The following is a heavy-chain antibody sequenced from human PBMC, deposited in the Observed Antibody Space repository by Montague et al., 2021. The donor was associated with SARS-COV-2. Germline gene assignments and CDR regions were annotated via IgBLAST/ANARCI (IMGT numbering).Heavy chain of an antibody. CDR3: ARMYVLAHGTSAASYSDY. V-gene: IGHV4-31*03. CDR2: ISYSGRT. CDR1: GGSISSDDSY. J-gene: IGHJ4*02. D-gene: IGHD2/OR15-2a*01. Sequence: TLSLTCIVSGGSISSDDSYWTWIRQHPGKGLEWIGYISYSGRTSYNVSLKSRLAISADTSDNQFSLKLTSMTAADTAVYYCARMYVLAHGTSAASYSDYWGRGALVTVSS.